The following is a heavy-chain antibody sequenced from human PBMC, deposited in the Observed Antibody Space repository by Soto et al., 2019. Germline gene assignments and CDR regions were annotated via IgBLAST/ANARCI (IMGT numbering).Heavy chain of an antibody. V-gene: IGHV4-31*03. J-gene: IGHJ4*02. CDR1: GGSISSGGTGSY. CDR3: ASGHDAYKVRY. CDR2: IYYTGNT. D-gene: IGHD1-1*01. Sequence: QVQLQESGPGLVKPSQTLSLTCTVSGGSISSGGTGSYWTWIRQLPGKGLEWIGYIYYTGNTDYIPSLKSRPTISIDTSENQSSLTLTSVTAADTAVYFWASGHDAYKVRYWGQGTLVTVSS.